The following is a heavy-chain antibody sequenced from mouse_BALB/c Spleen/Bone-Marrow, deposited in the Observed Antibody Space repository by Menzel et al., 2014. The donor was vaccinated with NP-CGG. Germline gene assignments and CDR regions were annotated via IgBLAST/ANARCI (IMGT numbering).Heavy chain of an antibody. CDR2: INPFNDGI. J-gene: IGHJ2*01. Sequence: VQLKESGPELVKPGASVKMSCMASGYTFTSYVMHWVKQKPGQGPEWIGYINPFNDGIEYNEKFKVKATLTSDKSSSTAYMELSSLTSEDSAVYYCARGTTVVGDYWGQGTTLTVSS. CDR1: GYTFTSYV. D-gene: IGHD1-1*01. V-gene: IGHV1-14*01. CDR3: ARGTTVVGDY.